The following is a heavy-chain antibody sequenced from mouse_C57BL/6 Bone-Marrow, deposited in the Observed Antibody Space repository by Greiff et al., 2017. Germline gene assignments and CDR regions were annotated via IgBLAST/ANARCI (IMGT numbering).Heavy chain of an antibody. Sequence: QVQLQQPGAELVKPGASVKLSCKASGYTFTSYWMHWVKQRPGRGLEWIGRIDPNSGGTKYNEKFKSKATLTVDKPSSTAYMPLSSLTSEDSAVYYCARSAFYYYGSRYFDVWGTGTTVTVSS. J-gene: IGHJ1*03. CDR1: GYTFTSYW. CDR3: ARSAFYYYGSRYFDV. D-gene: IGHD1-1*01. V-gene: IGHV1-72*01. CDR2: IDPNSGGT.